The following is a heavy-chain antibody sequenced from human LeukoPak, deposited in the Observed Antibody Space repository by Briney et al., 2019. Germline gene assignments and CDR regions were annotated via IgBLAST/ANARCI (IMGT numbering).Heavy chain of an antibody. CDR2: IKEDGSER. CDR1: GFTFSNFW. Sequence: GGSLRLSCTASGFTFSNFWMGWVRQAPGKGLEWVASIKEDGSERQYVDSVKGRFSISRDNTKGSLFLQLNSLRAEDTAVYYCARDLGYCTNGVYHTRFDYWGQGTLVTVSS. CDR3: ARDLGYCTNGVYHTRFDY. D-gene: IGHD2-8*01. V-gene: IGHV3-7*03. J-gene: IGHJ4*02.